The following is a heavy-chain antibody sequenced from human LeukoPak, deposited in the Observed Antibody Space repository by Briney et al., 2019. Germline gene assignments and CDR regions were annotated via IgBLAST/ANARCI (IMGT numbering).Heavy chain of an antibody. CDR1: GFSLSNFG. CDR3: ARDHRPEIQYYYMDV. V-gene: IGHV3-33*01. J-gene: IGHJ6*03. CDR2: LLYDGNTK. D-gene: IGHD1-14*01. Sequence: GGSLRLSCAASGFSLSNFGMHWVRPARGKGLEWVAALLYDGNTKHYADSVKGRFTISRDISKNTFYLQMNSLTAEDTAVYYCARDHRPEIQYYYMDVWGKGTTVAVSS.